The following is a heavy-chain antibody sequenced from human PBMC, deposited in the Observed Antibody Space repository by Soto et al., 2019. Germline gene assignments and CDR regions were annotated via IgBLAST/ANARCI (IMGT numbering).Heavy chain of an antibody. CDR3: AKDGGPVYCNSPGCSAKHFDY. V-gene: IGHV3-30*18. D-gene: IGHD2-2*01. J-gene: IGHJ4*02. Sequence: QVQLVESGGGVVQPGRSLRLSCAASGFTLSNYGMHWVRQAPGKGLEWVAIISYDGDNEYYADSVRGRFTISRDNSKNTLYLQTSSLRHEDTAVYYCAKDGGPVYCNSPGCSAKHFDYWGQGTLVTVPS. CDR1: GFTLSNYG. CDR2: ISYDGDNE.